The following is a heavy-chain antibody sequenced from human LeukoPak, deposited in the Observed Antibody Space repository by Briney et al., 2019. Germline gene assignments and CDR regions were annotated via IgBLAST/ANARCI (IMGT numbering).Heavy chain of an antibody. V-gene: IGHV4-4*07. CDR2: IYTSGST. D-gene: IGHD6-19*01. CDR3: ARDDIAVAGAGFDP. Sequence: PSETLSLTCTVSGGSISSYYWSWVRQPAGKGLEWIGRIYTSGSTNYNPSLKSRVTMSVDTSKNQFSLKLSSVTAADTAVYYCARDDIAVAGAGFDPWGQGTLVTVSS. CDR1: GGSISSYY. J-gene: IGHJ5*02.